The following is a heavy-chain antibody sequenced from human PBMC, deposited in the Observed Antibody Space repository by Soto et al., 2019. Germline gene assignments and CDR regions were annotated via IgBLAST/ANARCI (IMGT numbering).Heavy chain of an antibody. CDR1: GFTFSSYS. CDR3: ARETYYDFWSGYRPRGMDV. V-gene: IGHV3-21*04. D-gene: IGHD3-3*01. J-gene: IGHJ6*02. Sequence: PGGSLRLSCVASGFTFSSYSMNWVRQAPGKGLEWVSSISSSSSYIDYGESVKGRFTISRDNAKNSLFLQMNSLRVEDTAVYYSARETYYDFWSGYRPRGMDVWGQGTTVTVSS. CDR2: ISSSSSYI.